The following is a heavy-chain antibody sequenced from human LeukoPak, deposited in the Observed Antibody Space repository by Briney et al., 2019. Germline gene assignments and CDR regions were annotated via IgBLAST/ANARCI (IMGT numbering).Heavy chain of an antibody. CDR2: ISAYNGNT. CDR3: ARAPRITGTTHWFDP. CDR1: GYTFTSYG. D-gene: IGHD1-7*01. Sequence: GASVKVSCKASGYTFTSYGISWVRQAPGQGLEWMGWISAYNGNTNYVQKLQGRVTMTTDTSTSTAYMELRSLRSDDTAVYYCARAPRITGTTHWFDPWGQGTLVTVSS. V-gene: IGHV1-18*01. J-gene: IGHJ5*02.